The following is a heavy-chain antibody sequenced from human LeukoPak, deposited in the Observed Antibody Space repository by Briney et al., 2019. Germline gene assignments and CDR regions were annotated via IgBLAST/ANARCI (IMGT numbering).Heavy chain of an antibody. J-gene: IGHJ4*02. Sequence: SETLSLTCTVSGGSLSSYYWSWVRQPPGKGLEWIGYIYYSGSTNYNPSLTSRVTISVDTSKNQFSLKLSSVTAADTAVYYCARVSAMGRKYYFDYWGQGTLVTVSS. CDR1: GGSLSSYY. CDR3: ARVSAMGRKYYFDY. V-gene: IGHV4-59*01. D-gene: IGHD5-18*01. CDR2: IYYSGST.